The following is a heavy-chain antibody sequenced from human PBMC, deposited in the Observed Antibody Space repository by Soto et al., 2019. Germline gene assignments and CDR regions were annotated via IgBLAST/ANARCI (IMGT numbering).Heavy chain of an antibody. Sequence: SETLSLTCTVSGGSIRSSSYYWGWIRQPPGKGLEWIGSIYYRGTAYYNPSLQSRVSMSVDTSKNQFSLKMNSLISADTAVYFCARRRALAARPDWFDPWGLGTVVTVSS. J-gene: IGHJ5*02. CDR1: GGSIRSSSYY. CDR2: IYYRGTA. CDR3: ARRRALAARPDWFDP. D-gene: IGHD6-6*01. V-gene: IGHV4-39*01.